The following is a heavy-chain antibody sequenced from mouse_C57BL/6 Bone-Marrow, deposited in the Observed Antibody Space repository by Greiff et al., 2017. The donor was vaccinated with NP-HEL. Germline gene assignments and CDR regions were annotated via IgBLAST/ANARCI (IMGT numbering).Heavy chain of an antibody. CDR3: ARHSYDGYFDY. CDR2: ISGGGGNT. D-gene: IGHD2-3*01. V-gene: IGHV5-9*01. J-gene: IGHJ2*01. Sequence: EVKVEESGGGLVKPGGSLKLSCAASGFTFSSYTMSWVRQTPEKRLEWVATISGGGGNTYYPDSVKGRFTISRDNAKTTLYLQMSSLRAEDTALYYCARHSYDGYFDYWGQGTTLTVSS. CDR1: GFTFSSYT.